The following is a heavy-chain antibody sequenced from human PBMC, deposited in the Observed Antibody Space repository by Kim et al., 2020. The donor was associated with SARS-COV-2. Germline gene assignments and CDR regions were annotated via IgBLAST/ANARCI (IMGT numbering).Heavy chain of an antibody. CDR3: ARRSGY. CDR2: NHSGST. J-gene: IGHJ4*02. Sequence: NHSGSTNYNPSLKSRVTISVDTSKNQFSLKLSSVTAADTAVYYCARRSGYWGQGTLVTVSS. D-gene: IGHD1-26*01. V-gene: IGHV4-34*01.